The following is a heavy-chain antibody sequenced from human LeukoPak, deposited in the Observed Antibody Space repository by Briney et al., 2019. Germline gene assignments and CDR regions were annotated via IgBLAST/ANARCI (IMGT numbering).Heavy chain of an antibody. V-gene: IGHV1-69*13. Sequence: SVKVSCKASGGIFTSYACGWVRQAPGQGREWMGRIIPILGIVNYAQKFQGRITITGDESTNTAYMELSSLRSDDTAVYYCARVVLWFGESGRYYFDYWGQGTLVTVSS. CDR1: GGIFTSYA. CDR2: IIPILGIV. D-gene: IGHD3-10*01. CDR3: ARVVLWFGESGRYYFDY. J-gene: IGHJ4*02.